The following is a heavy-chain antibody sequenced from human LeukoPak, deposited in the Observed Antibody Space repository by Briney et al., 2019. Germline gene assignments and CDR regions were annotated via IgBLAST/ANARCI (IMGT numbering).Heavy chain of an antibody. CDR2: INPNSGST. J-gene: IGHJ4*02. CDR3: ARTYSSGWYFSY. V-gene: IGHV1-2*02. D-gene: IGHD6-19*01. Sequence: EASVKVSCKASGYTFTGYYMHWVRQAPGKGLEWMVWINPNSGSTNYAQKFQGRVTMTRDTSISTAYMELSRLRSDDTAVYYCARTYSSGWYFSYWGQGTLVTVSS. CDR1: GYTFTGYY.